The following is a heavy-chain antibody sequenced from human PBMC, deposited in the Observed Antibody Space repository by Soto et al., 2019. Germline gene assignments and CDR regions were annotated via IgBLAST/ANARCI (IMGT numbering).Heavy chain of an antibody. CDR2: ISGSGSST. CDR3: ARAPVGSNWIFDY. CDR1: KFTFGIHS. J-gene: IGHJ4*02. Sequence: GGSLRLSCAASKFTFGIHSMNWVRQTPGKGLEWVSSISGSGSSTYYADSVKRRCTISRDNSKNTLYLQMSSLRADDTAVCYCARAPVGSNWIFDYLGQGALVTFFS. D-gene: IGHD1-26*01. V-gene: IGHV3-23*01.